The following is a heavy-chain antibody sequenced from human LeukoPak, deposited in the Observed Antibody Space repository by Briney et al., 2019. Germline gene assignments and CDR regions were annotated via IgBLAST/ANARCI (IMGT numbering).Heavy chain of an antibody. V-gene: IGHV3-48*02. CDR3: ASGNEWQQLVPNY. D-gene: IGHD6-13*01. CDR1: GFTFSSYS. Sequence: GGSLRLSCAASGFTFSSYSMNWVRQAPGKGLEWISYISSSGSTINYADSVKGRFTISRDSAKNSLYLQTNSLRDEDTAVYYCASGNEWQQLVPNYWGQGTLVTVSS. CDR2: ISSSGSTI. J-gene: IGHJ4*02.